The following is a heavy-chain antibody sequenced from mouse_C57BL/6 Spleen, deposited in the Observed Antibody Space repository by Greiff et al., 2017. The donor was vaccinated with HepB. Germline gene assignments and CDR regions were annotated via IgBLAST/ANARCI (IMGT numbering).Heavy chain of an antibody. J-gene: IGHJ3*01. Sequence: EVKLQESGGGLVKPGGSLKLSCAASGFTFSSYAMSWVRQTPEKRLEWVATISDGGSYTYYPDNVKGRFTISRDNAKNNLYLQMSHLKSEDTAMYYCARSTMITTWFAYWGQGTLVTVSA. D-gene: IGHD2-4*01. CDR1: GFTFSSYA. CDR3: ARSTMITTWFAY. V-gene: IGHV5-4*03. CDR2: ISDGGSYT.